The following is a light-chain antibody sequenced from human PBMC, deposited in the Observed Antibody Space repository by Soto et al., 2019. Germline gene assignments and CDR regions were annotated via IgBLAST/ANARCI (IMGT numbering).Light chain of an antibody. CDR3: QQYHSRLT. CDR1: QDIRNF. CDR2: DAS. Sequence: DIQMTQSPSSLSASVGDRVTITCQASQDIRNFLNWYQQKPGKAPKLLIYDASNLETGVPSRFSGSGSGTDFTSTISSLQPEDFVIYYCQQYHSRLTFGGGTKVEIE. J-gene: IGKJ4*01. V-gene: IGKV1-33*01.